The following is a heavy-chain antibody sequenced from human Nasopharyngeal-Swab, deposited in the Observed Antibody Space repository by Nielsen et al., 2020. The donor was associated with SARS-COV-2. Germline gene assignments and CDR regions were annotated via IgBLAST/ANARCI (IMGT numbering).Heavy chain of an antibody. V-gene: IGHV1-69*05. CDR2: IIPIFGTA. Sequence: WVRQAPGQGLEWMGGIIPIFGTANYAQKFQGRVTMTRNTSISTAYMELSSLRSEDTAVYYCAREGRGFWSGYQGGYWGQGTLVTVSS. J-gene: IGHJ4*02. CDR3: AREGRGFWSGYQGGY. D-gene: IGHD3-3*01.